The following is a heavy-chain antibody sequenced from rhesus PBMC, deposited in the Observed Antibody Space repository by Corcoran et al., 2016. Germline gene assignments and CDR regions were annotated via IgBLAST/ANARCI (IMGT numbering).Heavy chain of an antibody. D-gene: IGHD3-3*01. J-gene: IGHJ4*01. CDR2: IYWNDSK. CDR1: GFSISPTGTG. V-gene: IGHV2-95*01. CDR3: ARVPYYNIWTGYSTYYFDY. Sequence: QVTLKESGPALVKPTQTLTLTCTFSGFSISPTGTGVGWIRQPPGKALEWLASIYWNDSKYYSTSLKSRLNISQDTSKNQVVLTMTNMDPVDTTTYYCARVPYYNIWTGYSTYYFDYWGQGVLVTVSS.